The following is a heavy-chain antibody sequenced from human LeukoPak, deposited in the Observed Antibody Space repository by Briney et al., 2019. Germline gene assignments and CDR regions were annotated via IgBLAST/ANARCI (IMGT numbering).Heavy chain of an antibody. CDR3: ARDRPAGHGYSYSFFDY. J-gene: IGHJ4*02. Sequence: TGGSLRLSCAASGFTFGDYSMNWVRQAPGKGLEWVSSISSSSSNIYYADSVQGRFTLSRDNAKKSLYLQMNSLRAEDTAVYYCARDRPAGHGYSYSFFDYWGQGTLVTVSS. D-gene: IGHD5-18*01. CDR2: ISSSSSNI. CDR1: GFTFGDYS. V-gene: IGHV3-21*01.